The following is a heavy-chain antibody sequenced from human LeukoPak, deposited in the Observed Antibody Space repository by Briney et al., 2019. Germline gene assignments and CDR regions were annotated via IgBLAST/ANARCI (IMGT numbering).Heavy chain of an antibody. Sequence: GGSLRLSCAASGFTFSTYWMHWVRQAPGKGLVWVTRIKSDGGTNYADSVKGRFTISRDNAKKTVSLQMNSLRPEDTGVYYCARAPSEIGGYYPEYFRHWGQGTLVTVSS. D-gene: IGHD3-22*01. CDR1: GFTFSTYW. V-gene: IGHV3-74*01. CDR3: ARAPSEIGGYYPEYFRH. CDR2: IKSDGGT. J-gene: IGHJ1*01.